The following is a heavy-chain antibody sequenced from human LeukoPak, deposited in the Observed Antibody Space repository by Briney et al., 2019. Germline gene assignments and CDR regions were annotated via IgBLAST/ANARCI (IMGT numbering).Heavy chain of an antibody. V-gene: IGHV3-33*01. CDR3: AGARGYSEDAFDI. J-gene: IGHJ3*02. D-gene: IGHD5-18*01. CDR2: IWYDGSNK. CDR1: GFTFSSYG. Sequence: GGSLRLSCAASGFTFSSYGMHWVRQAPGKGLEWVAVIWYDGSNKYYADSVKGRFTISRDNSKNTLYLQMNSLRAEDTAVYYCAGARGYSEDAFDIWGQGTMVTVSS.